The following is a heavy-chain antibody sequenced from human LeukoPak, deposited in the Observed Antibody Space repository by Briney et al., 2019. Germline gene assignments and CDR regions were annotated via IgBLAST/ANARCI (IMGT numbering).Heavy chain of an antibody. Sequence: SETLSLTCTVSGGSISSSSYYWGWIRQPLGRGLECIGSIYYSGSTYYNPSLKSRVTISVDTSKNQFSLKLSSVTAADTAVYYCAGYFDVLRFLEWSPRNWFDPWGRGTLVTVSS. J-gene: IGHJ5*02. CDR3: AGYFDVLRFLEWSPRNWFDP. V-gene: IGHV4-39*01. CDR2: IYYSGST. D-gene: IGHD3-3*01. CDR1: GGSISSSSYY.